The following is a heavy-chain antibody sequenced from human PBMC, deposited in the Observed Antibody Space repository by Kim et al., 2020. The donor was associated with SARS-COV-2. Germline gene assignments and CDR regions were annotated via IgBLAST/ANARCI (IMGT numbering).Heavy chain of an antibody. Sequence: SETLSLTCTVSGGSISGYYWSWIRQAPGKGLEWIGYFSSRGNTLYNPSLKNRVTMSRDNSRKQFSLNLSSVTAADTAIYYCARHLGQVPTAHYFDSWGQGSLVIVAS. CDR1: GGSISGYY. J-gene: IGHJ4*02. D-gene: IGHD2-2*01. V-gene: IGHV4-59*08. CDR2: FSSRGNT. CDR3: ARHLGQVPTAHYFDS.